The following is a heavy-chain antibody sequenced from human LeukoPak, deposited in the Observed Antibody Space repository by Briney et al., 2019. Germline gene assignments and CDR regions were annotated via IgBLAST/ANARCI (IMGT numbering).Heavy chain of an antibody. D-gene: IGHD3-10*01. CDR3: ARADPNASGYFYRFNWFDP. CDR1: GGSISSYY. J-gene: IGHJ5*02. Sequence: RTSETLSLPCTVSGGSISSYYWNWVRQPPGKGREWIGNIYSSGSTDYNPSLKSRVTISLDTSKFQFSLRLNSVTAADTAVYYCARADPNASGYFYRFNWFDPWGQGTLVTVSS. CDR2: IYSSGST. V-gene: IGHV4-59*01.